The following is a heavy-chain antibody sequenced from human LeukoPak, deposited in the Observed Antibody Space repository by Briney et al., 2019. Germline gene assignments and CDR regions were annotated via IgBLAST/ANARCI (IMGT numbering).Heavy chain of an antibody. CDR2: MNPNSGNT. D-gene: IGHD1-26*01. J-gene: IGHJ4*02. Sequence: ASVKVSCKASGYTFTSYDINWMRQAPGQGLEWVGWMNPNSGNTGYAQTFQGKLTMTRNTSIKTAYMELSSLRSEDTAVYYCARVAMSGIGSDDFWGQGTLVTASS. CDR1: GYTFTSYD. CDR3: ARVAMSGIGSDDF. V-gene: IGHV1-8*01.